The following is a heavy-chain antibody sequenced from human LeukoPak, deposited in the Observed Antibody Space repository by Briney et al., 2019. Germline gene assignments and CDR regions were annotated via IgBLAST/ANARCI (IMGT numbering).Heavy chain of an antibody. Sequence: PSETLSLTCAVYGGSFSNHYWTWIRQTPGRGYEWIGESSHTGDITGYNPSLKGRATIFVDSSKKQFSLRVTSVTAADTGIYYCVRVPDVIARPCDTWVPGTVVTVSS. V-gene: IGHV4-34*01. CDR3: VRVPDVIARPCDT. J-gene: IGHJ5*02. CDR2: SSHTGDIT. D-gene: IGHD1-1*01. CDR1: GGSFSNHY.